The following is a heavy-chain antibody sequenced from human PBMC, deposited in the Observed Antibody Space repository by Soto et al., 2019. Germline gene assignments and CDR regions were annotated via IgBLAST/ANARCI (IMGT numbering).Heavy chain of an antibody. CDR3: ARPSCGAACYYYGMDV. V-gene: IGHV1-69*12. Sequence: QVQLVQSGAEVKKPGSSVKVSCKASGGTFSSYTISWVRQAPGQGLEWMGGIIPTFGTADYAQKFQGRVTITADESTSTGYMELSSLRSEDTPLYYCARPSCGAACYYYGMDVWGQGTAVTVSS. J-gene: IGHJ6*02. CDR1: GGTFSSYT. D-gene: IGHD2-21*01. CDR2: IIPTFGTA.